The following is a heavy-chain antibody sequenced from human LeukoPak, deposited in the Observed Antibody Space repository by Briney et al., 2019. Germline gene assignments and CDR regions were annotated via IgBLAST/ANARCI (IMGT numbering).Heavy chain of an antibody. J-gene: IGHJ5*01. Sequence: ASVKVSCKASGYTFTSYGISWVRQAPGQGLEWMGWISAYYGNTNYAQKLQGRVTMTTDTSTSTAYMELRSLRSDDTAVYYCARGRSVAYCVGDCYSSFDSWGQGTLVTVSS. CDR3: ARGRSVAYCVGDCYSSFDS. CDR2: ISAYYGNT. CDR1: GYTFTSYG. V-gene: IGHV1-18*01. D-gene: IGHD2-21*02.